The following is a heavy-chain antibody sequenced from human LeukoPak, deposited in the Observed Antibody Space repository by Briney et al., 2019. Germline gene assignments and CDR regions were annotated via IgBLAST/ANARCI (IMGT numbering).Heavy chain of an antibody. CDR3: ARDHAGWFDP. Sequence: SVKVSCKTSAGTFSSYAISWGRQAPGQRLEWMGGIIPIFGTANYAQKFQRRVTITADESTSTAYMELSSLRSEDTAVYYCARDHAGWFDPWGQGTLVTVSS. D-gene: IGHD6-13*01. CDR2: IIPIFGTA. J-gene: IGHJ5*02. V-gene: IGHV1-69*01. CDR1: AGTFSSYA.